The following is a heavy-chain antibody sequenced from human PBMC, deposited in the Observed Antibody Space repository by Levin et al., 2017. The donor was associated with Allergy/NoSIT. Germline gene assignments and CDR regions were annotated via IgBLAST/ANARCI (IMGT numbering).Heavy chain of an antibody. CDR2: INPNSGDT. D-gene: IGHD7-27*01. J-gene: IGHJ4*02. V-gene: IGHV1-2*02. CDR1: GYTFTDYY. Sequence: ASVKVSCKASGYTFTDYYIHWVRQAPGQGPEWMGWINPNSGDTNYPQKFQGRVTMTRDTSISKIYMELKRVRSDDTAVYYCARVWGIVAPSAYWGQGTRVTVSS. CDR3: ARVWGIVAPSAY.